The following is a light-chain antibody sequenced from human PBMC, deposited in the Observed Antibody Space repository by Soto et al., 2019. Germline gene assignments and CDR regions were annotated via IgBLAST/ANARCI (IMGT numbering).Light chain of an antibody. CDR3: QQYGGSPSYT. CDR2: GAS. J-gene: IGKJ2*01. Sequence: EIVLTQSPGTLSLSPGERATLSCRASQSVSSSYLAWYQQKPGQAPRLLIYGASSRATGIPDRFSGSGSGTEFTLTISRREQEDFALYYCQQYGGSPSYTFGQGTKLEIK. CDR1: QSVSSSY. V-gene: IGKV3-20*01.